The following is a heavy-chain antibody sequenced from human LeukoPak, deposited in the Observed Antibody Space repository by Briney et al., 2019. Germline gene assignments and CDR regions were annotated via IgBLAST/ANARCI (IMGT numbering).Heavy chain of an antibody. J-gene: IGHJ6*03. D-gene: IGHD1-1*01. CDR1: GFTFSNYE. V-gene: IGHV3-48*03. Sequence: GGSLRLSCAASGFTFSNYEMNWVRQAPGEGLEWVSYISSSGSTVYYADSVKGRFTISRDNAKNSLYLQMNSLRAEDTAVYYCARKDSTKRTIYYSYYMDVWGKGTTVTVSS. CDR2: ISSSGSTV. CDR3: ARKDSTKRTIYYSYYMDV.